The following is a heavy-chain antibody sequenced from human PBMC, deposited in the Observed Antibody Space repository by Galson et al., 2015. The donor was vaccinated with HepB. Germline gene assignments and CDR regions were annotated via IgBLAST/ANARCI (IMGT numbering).Heavy chain of an antibody. D-gene: IGHD2-2*01. CDR1: GGTFSSYT. V-gene: IGHV1-69*04. CDR2: IIPILGIA. J-gene: IGHJ6*02. Sequence: SVKVSCKASGGTFSSYTISWVRQAPGQGLEWMGRIIPILGIANYAQKFQGRVTITADKSTSTAYMELSSLRSEDTAVYYCARDRSPLPVAAMDYYYGMDVWGQGTTVTVSS. CDR3: ARDRSPLPVAAMDYYYGMDV.